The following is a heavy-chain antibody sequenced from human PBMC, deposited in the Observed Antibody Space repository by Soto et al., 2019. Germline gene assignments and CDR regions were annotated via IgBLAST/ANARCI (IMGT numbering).Heavy chain of an antibody. J-gene: IGHJ4*02. D-gene: IGHD5-18*01. Sequence: GESLKISCKGSGYSFAGYWITWVRQKPGKGLGWMGRIDPSDSQTYYSPSFRGHVTISATKSITTVFLQWSSLRASDTAMYYCARQIYDADTGPNFQYYFDSWGQGTPVTVSS. V-gene: IGHV5-10-1*01. CDR2: IDPSDSQT. CDR1: GYSFAGYW. CDR3: ARQIYDADTGPNFQYYFDS.